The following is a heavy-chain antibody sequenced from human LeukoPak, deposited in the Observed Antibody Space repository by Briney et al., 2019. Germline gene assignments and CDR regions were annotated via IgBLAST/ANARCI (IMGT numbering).Heavy chain of an antibody. CDR2: INPNSGGT. CDR1: GYTFTGYY. D-gene: IGHD1-7*01. V-gene: IGHV1-2*02. J-gene: IGHJ5*02. CDR3: ARRAGNYAWFDP. Sequence: ASVKVSCKASGYTFTGYYMHWVRQAPGQGLEWMGWINPNSGGTNYAQKFQGRVTMTRDTSTSTVYMELSSLRSEDTAVYYCARRAGNYAWFDPWGQGTLVTVSS.